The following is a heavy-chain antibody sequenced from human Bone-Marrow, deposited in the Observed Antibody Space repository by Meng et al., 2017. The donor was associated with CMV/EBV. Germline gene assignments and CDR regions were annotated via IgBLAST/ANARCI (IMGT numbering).Heavy chain of an antibody. CDR3: ARKRRCGSDCYFFHY. CDR1: GFTFSSYA. D-gene: IGHD2-21*01. J-gene: IGHJ4*01. V-gene: IGHV3-30-3*01. Sequence: GESLKISCAASGFTFSSYAMHWVRQAPGKGLEWVAVISYDGSNKYYADSVKGRFTIPRDNSKNTLYLQLSTVRADDTAIYYCARKRRCGSDCYFFHYWGHGTLVTVSS. CDR2: ISYDGSNK.